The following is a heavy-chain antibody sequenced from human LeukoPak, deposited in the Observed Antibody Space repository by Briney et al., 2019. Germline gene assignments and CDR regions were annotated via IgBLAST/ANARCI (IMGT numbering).Heavy chain of an antibody. V-gene: IGHV1-69*13. CDR1: GGTFSSYS. CDR2: IIPVFGTP. D-gene: IGHD3-3*02. J-gene: IGHJ4*02. CDR3: ARVRLADERAWAY. Sequence: ASVKVSCKASGGTFSSYSITWVRQAPGQGLEWMGGIIPVFGTPIYAQMFQGRVTITAEESTSTAYMELSSLRSDDTAVYFCARVRLADERAWAYWGQGTLVTVSS.